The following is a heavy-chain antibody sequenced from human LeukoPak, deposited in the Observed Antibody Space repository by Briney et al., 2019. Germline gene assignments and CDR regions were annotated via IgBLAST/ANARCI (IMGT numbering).Heavy chain of an antibody. V-gene: IGHV4-59*01. J-gene: IGHJ4*02. D-gene: IGHD3-10*01. CDR2: IYYSGST. Sequence: PSETLSVTCTVSGGSISSYYWSWIRQPPGKGLEWIGYIYYSGSTNYNPSLKSRVTISVDTSKNQFSLKLSSVTAADTAVYYCAREVAMVRGVWFDYWGQGTLVTVSS. CDR1: GGSISSYY. CDR3: AREVAMVRGVWFDY.